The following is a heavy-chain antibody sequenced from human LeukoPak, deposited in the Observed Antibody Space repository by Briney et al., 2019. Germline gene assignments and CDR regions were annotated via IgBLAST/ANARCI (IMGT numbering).Heavy chain of an antibody. V-gene: IGHV3-23*01. Sequence: PGGSLRLSCAASGFTFTNYALTWVRQAPGKGPEGVSATSGGGDHTYYADSVKGRFTISRANSRNTLYLQMDSLRAEDTAVYYCAKLFYDITGYSPYFDYWGLGTLVAVSS. CDR1: GFTFTNYA. CDR3: AKLFYDITGYSPYFDY. J-gene: IGHJ4*02. CDR2: TSGGGDHT. D-gene: IGHD3-22*01.